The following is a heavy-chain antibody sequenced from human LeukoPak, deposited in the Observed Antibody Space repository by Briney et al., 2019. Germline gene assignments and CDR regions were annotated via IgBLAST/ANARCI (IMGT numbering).Heavy chain of an antibody. CDR3: ARQDYYDSSGYYKDY. V-gene: IGHV1-18*01. D-gene: IGHD3-22*01. CDR2: ISAYNGNT. J-gene: IGHJ4*02. Sequence: ASVKVSCTASGYTFTSYGISWVRQTPGQGLEWMGWISAYNGNTNYAQKLQGRVTMTTDTSTSTAYMELRSLRSDDTAVYYCARQDYYDSSGYYKDYWGQGTLVTVSS. CDR1: GYTFTSYG.